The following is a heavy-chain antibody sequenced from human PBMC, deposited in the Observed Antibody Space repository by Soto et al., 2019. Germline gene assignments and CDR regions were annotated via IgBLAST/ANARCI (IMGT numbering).Heavy chain of an antibody. J-gene: IGHJ4*01. V-gene: IGHV6-1*01. CDR2: TYYRSKWYY. Sequence: SPTLSLTCAITGDSVSSNSAGWSWVRQSPSRGVEWLGRTYYRSKWYYEYAVSVRGRITINPDTSKNQYSLQLNSVTPEDTAVYFCARGEQYSGRIFDYWGQGTLVTVSS. CDR3: ARGEQYSGRIFDY. D-gene: IGHD1-26*01. CDR1: GDSVSSNSAG.